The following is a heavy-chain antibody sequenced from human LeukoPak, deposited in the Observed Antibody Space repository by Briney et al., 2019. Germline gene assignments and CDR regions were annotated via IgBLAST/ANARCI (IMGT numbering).Heavy chain of an antibody. Sequence: SETLSLTCTVSGGSISSGSYYWSWLRQPAGKGLEWIGRIYTSGSTNYNPSLKSRVTISVDTSKNQLSLKLSSVTAADTAVYYCARDHNYDFWSGYYYNWFDPWGQGTLVTVSS. CDR2: IYTSGST. CDR1: GGSISSGSYY. D-gene: IGHD3-3*01. CDR3: ARDHNYDFWSGYYYNWFDP. V-gene: IGHV4-61*02. J-gene: IGHJ5*02.